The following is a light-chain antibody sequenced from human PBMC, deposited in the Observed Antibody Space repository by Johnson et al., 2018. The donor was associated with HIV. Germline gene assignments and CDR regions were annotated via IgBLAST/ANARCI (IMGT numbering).Light chain of an antibody. Sequence: QPVLTQPPSVSAAPGQKVTISCSGSSSNIGNNYVSWYQQLPGTAPKLLIYENNKRPSGIPDRLSASKSATSAALGITGLQTGDEADYYCGTWDSSLSDYVFGTGTKVTVL. J-gene: IGLJ1*01. CDR3: GTWDSSLSDYV. CDR2: ENN. V-gene: IGLV1-51*02. CDR1: SSNIGNNY.